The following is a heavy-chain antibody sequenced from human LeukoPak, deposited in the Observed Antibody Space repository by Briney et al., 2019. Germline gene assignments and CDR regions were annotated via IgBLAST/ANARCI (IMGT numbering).Heavy chain of an antibody. J-gene: IGHJ6*03. CDR1: GFTFSSHW. CDR2: VDSYGSGT. V-gene: IGHV3-74*01. D-gene: IGHD5-24*01. Sequence: GGSLRLSSEASGFTFSSHWMHWVRQAPGKGLVWVARVDSYGSGTDYADSVKGRFTISRDNAKNTLYLQMNSLRAEDTAVYFCVREEMTTILDQYYYYVDVWGKGTTVTVSS. CDR3: VREEMTTILDQYYYYVDV.